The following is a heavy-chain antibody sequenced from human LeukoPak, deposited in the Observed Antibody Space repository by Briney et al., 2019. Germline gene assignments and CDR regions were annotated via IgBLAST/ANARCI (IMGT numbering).Heavy chain of an antibody. Sequence: SETLSLTCTVSGGSINNYYWSWIRQPTGKGLEWIGRIYTRGSTNYNPSLKSRVTMSVDTSKNQFSLKLSSVTAADTAAYYCARGRYCSADICSGGDAFDIWGQGTMVSVSS. CDR3: ARGRYCSADICSGGDAFDI. J-gene: IGHJ3*02. CDR1: GGSINNYY. CDR2: IYTRGST. V-gene: IGHV4-4*07. D-gene: IGHD2-15*01.